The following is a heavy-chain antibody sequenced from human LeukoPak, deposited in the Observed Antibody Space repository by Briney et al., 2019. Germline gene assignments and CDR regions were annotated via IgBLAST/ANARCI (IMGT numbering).Heavy chain of an antibody. CDR2: ISWNSDSI. D-gene: IGHD5-18*01. Sequence: PGGSLRLSCTVSGFLFDDYAIHWVRQAPGKGLELVSGISWNSDSIGYADSVKGRFTIPRDNSKNTLYLQMNSRRAEDTAVYYCAKEGDTAMVIGYYYYMDVWGKGTTVTISS. J-gene: IGHJ6*03. CDR1: GFLFDDYA. V-gene: IGHV3-9*01. CDR3: AKEGDTAMVIGYYYYMDV.